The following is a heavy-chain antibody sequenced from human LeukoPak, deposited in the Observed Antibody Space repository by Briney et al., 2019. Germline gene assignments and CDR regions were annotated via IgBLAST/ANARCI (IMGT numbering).Heavy chain of an antibody. Sequence: SETLSLTCTVSGGSISSSSYYWSWIRQPPGKGLEWIGYIYYSGSTNYNPSLKSRVTISVDTSKNQFSLKLSSVTAADTAVYYCAREVEMATIDYWGQGTLVTVSS. V-gene: IGHV4-61*01. J-gene: IGHJ4*02. CDR1: GGSISSSSYY. D-gene: IGHD5-24*01. CDR2: IYYSGST. CDR3: AREVEMATIDY.